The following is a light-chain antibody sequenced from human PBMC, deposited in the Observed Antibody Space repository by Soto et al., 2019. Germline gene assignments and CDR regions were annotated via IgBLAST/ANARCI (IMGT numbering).Light chain of an antibody. CDR3: QQYNSYWM. V-gene: IGKV1-5*01. CDR2: DAS. Sequence: DIQMTQSPSTLSASVGDRVTITCRASQSISTGLAWYQQKPGKAPKLLIYDASSLESGVPSRFSGSGSGTEFTLTISSLQPDDFATYYCQQYNSYWMFGQGTKVDIK. J-gene: IGKJ1*01. CDR1: QSISTG.